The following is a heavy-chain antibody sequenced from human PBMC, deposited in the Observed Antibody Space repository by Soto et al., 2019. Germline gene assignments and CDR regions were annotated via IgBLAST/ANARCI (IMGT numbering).Heavy chain of an antibody. D-gene: IGHD3-10*01. Sequence: SETLSLTRAVYGGSFSGYYWSWIRQPPGKGLEWIGEINHSGKTNYNPSLKSRVTISVDTSKNQFSLKLSSVTAADTAVYYCARVGRQWFGTYYMDVWGKGTTVTVSS. J-gene: IGHJ6*03. CDR1: GGSFSGYY. V-gene: IGHV4-34*01. CDR2: INHSGKT. CDR3: ARVGRQWFGTYYMDV.